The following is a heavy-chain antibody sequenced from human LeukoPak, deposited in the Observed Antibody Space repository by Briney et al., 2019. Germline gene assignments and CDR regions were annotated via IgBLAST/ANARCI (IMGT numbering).Heavy chain of an antibody. V-gene: IGHV3-48*03. CDR2: ISSSGSTI. J-gene: IGHJ4*02. Sequence: GGSLRLSCAASGFTFSSYEMNWVRQAPGKGLEWVSYISSSGSTIYYADSVKGRFTISRDNAKNSLYLQMNSLRAEDTAVYYCARGAFRSGYSYGPFDYWGQGTLVTVSS. CDR1: GFTFSSYE. D-gene: IGHD5-18*01. CDR3: ARGAFRSGYSYGPFDY.